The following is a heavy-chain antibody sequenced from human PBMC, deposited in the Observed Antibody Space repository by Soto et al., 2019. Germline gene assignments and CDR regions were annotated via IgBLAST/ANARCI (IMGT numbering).Heavy chain of an antibody. Sequence: SETLCLTCTVSGGSISSYYWSWIRQPPGKGLEWIGYIYYSGSTNYNPSLKSRVTISVDTSKNQFSLKLSSVTAADTAVYYCARRYRSAFDIWGRGTMVTGSS. D-gene: IGHD3-16*02. CDR1: GGSISSYY. V-gene: IGHV4-59*01. CDR2: IYYSGST. J-gene: IGHJ3*02. CDR3: ARRYRSAFDI.